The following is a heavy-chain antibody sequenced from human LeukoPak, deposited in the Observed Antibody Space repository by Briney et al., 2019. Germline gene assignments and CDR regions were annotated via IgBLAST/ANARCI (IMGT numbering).Heavy chain of an antibody. D-gene: IGHD6-13*01. V-gene: IGHV1-18*04. CDR3: ARTQDGYSSSWYKY. CDR2: ISAYNGNT. Sequence: ASVKVSCKASGYTFTGYYMHWVRQAPGQGLEWMGWISAYNGNTNYAQKLQGRVTMTTDTSTSTAYMELRSLRSDDTAVYYCARTQDGYSSSWYKYWGQGTLVTVSS. CDR1: GYTFTGYY. J-gene: IGHJ4*02.